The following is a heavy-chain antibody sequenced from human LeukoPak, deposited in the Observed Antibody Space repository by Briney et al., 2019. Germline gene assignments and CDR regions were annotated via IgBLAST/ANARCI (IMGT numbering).Heavy chain of an antibody. Sequence: PGGSLRLSCAVSGFTFSGYAMSWVRQAPGKGLDWVSAISGSGGDTYYADSVKGRFTISKDNSKNTVYLQMSSLRVDDTAVYYCAKAASSSWPSYYYGMDVWGQGTTVTVSS. V-gene: IGHV3-23*01. D-gene: IGHD6-13*01. CDR2: ISGSGGDT. J-gene: IGHJ6*02. CDR3: AKAASSSWPSYYYGMDV. CDR1: GFTFSGYA.